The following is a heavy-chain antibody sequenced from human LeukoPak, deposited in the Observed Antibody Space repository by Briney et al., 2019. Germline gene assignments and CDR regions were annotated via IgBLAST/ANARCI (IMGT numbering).Heavy chain of an antibody. CDR3: AKAMRPTVSYFDY. CDR2: ISGNGDR. V-gene: IGHV3-23*01. CDR1: GFTFSSYS. J-gene: IGHJ4*02. D-gene: IGHD4-17*01. Sequence: GGYLRLSCAASGFTFSSYSVSGVRQAQGKGVEWVSTISGNGDRYYTDSVKGRFTISRDNSKTTLYLQMNSLRAEDTAVYYCAKAMRPTVSYFDYWGQGTLVTVSS.